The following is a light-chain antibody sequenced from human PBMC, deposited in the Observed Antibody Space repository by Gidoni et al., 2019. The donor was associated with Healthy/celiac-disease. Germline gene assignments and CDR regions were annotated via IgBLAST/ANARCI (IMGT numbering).Light chain of an antibody. V-gene: IGKV3-11*01. CDR3: QQRSNWLHT. J-gene: IGKJ2*01. CDR2: DTS. Sequence: EILLTQSPATLSVSPGERATLTCRASQSVRSDLAWYQQNPGQAPRLLIYDTSNRATGIPARFSGSGSGTDFTLTISSLEPEDFAVYYCQQRSNWLHTFGQGTKLEIK. CDR1: QSVRSD.